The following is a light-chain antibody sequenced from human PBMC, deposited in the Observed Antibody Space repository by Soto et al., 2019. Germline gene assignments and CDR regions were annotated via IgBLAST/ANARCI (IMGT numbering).Light chain of an antibody. V-gene: IGKV3-20*01. CDR1: QSVSSSY. J-gene: IGKJ1*01. CDR3: QQYGSSGT. Sequence: EIVLTQYPGTLSLSPGERATLSCRASQSVSSSYLAWYQQKPGQAPRPLIYGASTRATGIPARFSGSGSGTELTLTISSMKSEDFAVYYCQQYGSSGTFGQGTKVDIK. CDR2: GAS.